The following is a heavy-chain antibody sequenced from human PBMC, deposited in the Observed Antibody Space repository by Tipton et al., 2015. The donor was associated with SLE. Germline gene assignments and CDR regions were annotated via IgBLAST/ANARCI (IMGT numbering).Heavy chain of an antibody. CDR1: GYTFTNFD. D-gene: IGHD3-10*02. V-gene: IGHV1-18*01. Sequence: QLVQSGAEVMKPGASVKVSRKASGYTFTNFDISWVRQAPGQGLEWMGWISTKNGATKYAQRFQGRVSMTTDTSTSTTYMALRSPRSDDTAIYYCARECSGTGCLDYWGQGTLVTVSS. CDR2: ISTKNGAT. J-gene: IGHJ4*02. CDR3: ARECSGTGCLDY.